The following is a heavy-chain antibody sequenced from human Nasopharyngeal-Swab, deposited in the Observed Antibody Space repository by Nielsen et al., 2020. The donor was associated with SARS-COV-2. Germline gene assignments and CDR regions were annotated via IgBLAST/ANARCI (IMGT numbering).Heavy chain of an antibody. CDR2: IRNDGSNK. CDR1: GFTFTSHG. CDR3: AKDRQLWSNDFDY. V-gene: IGHV3-30*02. D-gene: IGHD5-18*01. Sequence: GESLKISCAASGFTFTSHGMYWARQAPGEGLDWVAFIRNDGSNKNYADSVKGRFTISRDNSKNTLYLQMNSLRAEDTAMYYCAKDRQLWSNDFDYWGQGTLVTVSS. J-gene: IGHJ4*02.